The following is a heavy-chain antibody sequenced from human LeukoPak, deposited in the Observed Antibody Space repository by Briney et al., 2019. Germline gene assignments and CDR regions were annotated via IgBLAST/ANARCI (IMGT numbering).Heavy chain of an antibody. D-gene: IGHD2-15*01. V-gene: IGHV4-59*11. J-gene: IGHJ5*02. Sequence: PSETLSLTCTVSGGSISSHYWSWIRQPPGKGLEWIGYIYYSGSTNYNPSLKSRVTISVDTSKNQFSLKLSSVTAADTAVYYCARGYSFRSSGGGWFDPWGQGTLVTVSP. CDR3: ARGYSFRSSGGGWFDP. CDR1: GGSISSHY. CDR2: IYYSGST.